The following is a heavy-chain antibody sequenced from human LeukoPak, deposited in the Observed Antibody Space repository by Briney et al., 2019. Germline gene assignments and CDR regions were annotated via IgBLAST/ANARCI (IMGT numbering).Heavy chain of an antibody. Sequence: GSLRLSCAASGFTFSSYSMNWVRQAPGKGLEWVSSISSNSRYIYYADSVKGRFTISRDNAKNSLHLQMNSLRAEDTAVYYCARIKGWGQGTLVTVSS. CDR2: ISSNSRYI. CDR3: ARIKG. V-gene: IGHV3-21*01. CDR1: GFTFSSYS. J-gene: IGHJ4*02.